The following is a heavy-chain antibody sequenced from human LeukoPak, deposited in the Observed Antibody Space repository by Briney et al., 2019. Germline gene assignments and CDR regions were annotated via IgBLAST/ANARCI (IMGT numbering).Heavy chain of an antibody. J-gene: IGHJ4*02. CDR2: ISSSSSYI. CDR1: GFTFSSYS. Sequence: GGSLRLSCAASGFTFSSYSMNWVRQAPGKGLEWVSSISSSSSYIYYADSVKGRFTISRDNAKNSLYLQMNSLRAEDTAVYYCARNYDYGGNGFDYWGQGTLVTVSS. V-gene: IGHV3-21*01. CDR3: ARNYDYGGNGFDY. D-gene: IGHD4-17*01.